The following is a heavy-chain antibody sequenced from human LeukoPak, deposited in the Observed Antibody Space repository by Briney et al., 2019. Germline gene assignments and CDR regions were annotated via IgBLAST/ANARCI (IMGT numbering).Heavy chain of an antibody. CDR2: IGSTSSSI. Sequence: GGSLRLSCAASGFTFRSHSMNWVRQAPGKGLEWVSSIGSTSSSIYYADSVKGRFTISRDNAKNSLFLQMNSLRAEDTAVYYCARELEEMFDNWGQGTLVTVSS. J-gene: IGHJ4*02. CDR3: ARELEEMFDN. D-gene: IGHD3-3*01. CDR1: GFTFRSHS. V-gene: IGHV3-21*01.